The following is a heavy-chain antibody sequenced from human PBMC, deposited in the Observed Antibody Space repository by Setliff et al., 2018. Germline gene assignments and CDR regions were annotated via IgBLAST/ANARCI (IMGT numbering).Heavy chain of an antibody. CDR2: INPKSGGT. CDR3: ARVPLRAPGEIAPEYFQY. CDR1: GYTFSDYY. J-gene: IGHJ1*01. D-gene: IGHD6-13*01. Sequence: ASVKVSCKTSGYTFSDYYIHWVRQAPGQGLERVGWINPKSGGTNFAQKFRGRVTMTSDSSISTVYMEVSRVRFDDTAVYYCARVPLRAPGEIAPEYFQYWGQGTLVTVSS. V-gene: IGHV1-2*02.